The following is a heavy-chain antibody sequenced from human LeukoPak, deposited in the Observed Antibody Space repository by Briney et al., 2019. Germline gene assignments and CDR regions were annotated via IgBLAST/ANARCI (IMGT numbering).Heavy chain of an antibody. CDR3: AREPWSSSSWYTPYYFDY. D-gene: IGHD6-13*01. CDR1: GGSISSSSYY. J-gene: IGHJ4*02. V-gene: IGHV4-39*07. CDR2: IYYSGST. Sequence: SETLSLTCTVSGGSISSSSYYWGWIRQPPGKGLEWIGSIYYSGSTYYNLSLKSRVTISVDTSKNQFSLKLSSVTAADTAVYYCAREPWSSSSWYTPYYFDYWGQGTLVTVSS.